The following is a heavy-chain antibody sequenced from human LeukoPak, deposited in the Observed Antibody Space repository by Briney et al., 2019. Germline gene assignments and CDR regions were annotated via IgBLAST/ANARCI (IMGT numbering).Heavy chain of an antibody. V-gene: IGHV1-2*02. D-gene: IGHD3-10*01. Sequence: GASVKVSCKSPGYTSSDFYIHWVRQAPGQGLEWMGWINPNSGGTDFAQNFQGRVTMTRDTSISTAYMELRGLRTDDTAVYYCARGINWFDPWGQETLVTVSS. J-gene: IGHJ5*02. CDR2: INPNSGGT. CDR3: ARGINWFDP. CDR1: GYTSSDFY.